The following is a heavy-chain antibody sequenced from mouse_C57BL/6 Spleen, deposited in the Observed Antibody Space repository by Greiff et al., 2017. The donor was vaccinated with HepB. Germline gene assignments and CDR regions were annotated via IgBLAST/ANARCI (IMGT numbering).Heavy chain of an antibody. V-gene: IGHV5-17*01. CDR3: ARGLNY. J-gene: IGHJ2*01. CDR2: ISSGSSTI. CDR1: GFTFSDYG. Sequence: EVMLVDSGGGLVKPGGSLKLSCAASGFTFSDYGMHWVRQAPEKGLEWVAYISSGSSTIYYADTVKGRFTISRDNAKNTLFLLMTSLRSEDTAMYYCARGLNYWGQGTTLTVSS.